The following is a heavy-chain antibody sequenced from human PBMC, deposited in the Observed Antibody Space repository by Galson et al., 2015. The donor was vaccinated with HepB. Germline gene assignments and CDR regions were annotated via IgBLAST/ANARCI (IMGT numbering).Heavy chain of an antibody. CDR2: INTNTGNP. CDR1: GYTFTSYA. J-gene: IGHJ4*02. V-gene: IGHV7-4-1*02. Sequence: SVKVSCKASGYTFTSYAMNWVRQAPGQGLEWMGWINTNTGNPTYAQGFTGRFVFSLDTSVSTAYLQISSLKAEDTAVYYCARDPFGTTVTAYFDYWGQGTLVTVSS. D-gene: IGHD4-11*01. CDR3: ARDPFGTTVTAYFDY.